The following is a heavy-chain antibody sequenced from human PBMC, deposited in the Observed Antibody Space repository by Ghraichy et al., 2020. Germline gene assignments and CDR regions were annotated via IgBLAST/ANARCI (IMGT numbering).Heavy chain of an antibody. J-gene: IGHJ4*02. D-gene: IGHD2-2*01. CDR1: GYTFSKYG. Sequence: ASVKVSCKASGYTFSKYGITWLRQAPGQTLEWMGWINVNNGNANYAQKLQGRVTMTTDTFTNTAYMELRSLTSDDPAVYYCARRHSASDSDYWGQGTLLTVSS. CDR2: INVNNGNA. V-gene: IGHV1-18*01. CDR3: ARRHSASDSDY.